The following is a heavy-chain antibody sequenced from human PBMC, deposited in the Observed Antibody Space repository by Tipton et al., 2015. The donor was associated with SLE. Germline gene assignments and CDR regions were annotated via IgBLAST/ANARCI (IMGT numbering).Heavy chain of an antibody. Sequence: TLSLTCTVSGYSISSGYYWGWIRQPPGKGLEWIGSIYHSGSTYYNPSLKSRVTISVDRSKNQFSLKLSSVTAADTAVYYCARDQHYDFWSGYPSDWGQGTLVTVSS. D-gene: IGHD3-3*01. J-gene: IGHJ4*02. V-gene: IGHV4-38-2*02. CDR1: GYSISSGYY. CDR2: IYHSGST. CDR3: ARDQHYDFWSGYPSD.